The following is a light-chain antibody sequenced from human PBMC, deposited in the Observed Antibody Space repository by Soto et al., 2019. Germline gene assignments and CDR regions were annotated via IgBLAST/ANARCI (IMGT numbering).Light chain of an antibody. CDR2: DAS. Sequence: DVQMTQSPSSLSASVGDRVTITCRASQSINNWLAWYQQKPGKAPKLLIYDASTLQTGVPSRFSGSASGTDFTLTISSLQPEDFATYYCQQLNSYPVTFGQGTKLEIK. CDR3: QQLNSYPVT. V-gene: IGKV1-9*01. J-gene: IGKJ2*01. CDR1: QSINNW.